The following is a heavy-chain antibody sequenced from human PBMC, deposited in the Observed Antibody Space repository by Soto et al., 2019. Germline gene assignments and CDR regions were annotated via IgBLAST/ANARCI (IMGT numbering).Heavy chain of an antibody. Sequence: ASVKVSCKASGYTFTSYDINWVRQATGQGLEWMGWMNPNSGNTGYAQKFQGRVTMTRNTSISTAYMELSSLRSEDTAVYYWERGSARGAHFDYWGQGTLVTVSS. CDR2: MNPNSGNT. CDR3: ERGSARGAHFDY. CDR1: GYTFTSYD. V-gene: IGHV1-8*01. J-gene: IGHJ4*02. D-gene: IGHD3-10*01.